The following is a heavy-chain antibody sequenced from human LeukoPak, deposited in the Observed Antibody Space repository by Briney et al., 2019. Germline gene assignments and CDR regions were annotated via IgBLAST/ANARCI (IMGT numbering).Heavy chain of an antibody. Sequence: GRSPRLSCAASGFTFGSYGMHWVRQAPGKGLEWVSIICDDGSNKYYVDSVRGRFTVSRDNAKNKLYLKVNRLKAEDTAVYSCAKDRQWLHTHYFDYWGQGPLISVSS. CDR3: AKDRQWLHTHYFDY. D-gene: IGHD5-12*01. V-gene: IGHV3-33*06. CDR2: ICDDGSNK. J-gene: IGHJ4*02. CDR1: GFTFGSYG.